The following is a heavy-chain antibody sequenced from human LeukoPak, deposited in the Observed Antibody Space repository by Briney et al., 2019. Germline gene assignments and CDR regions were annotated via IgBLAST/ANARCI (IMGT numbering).Heavy chain of an antibody. CDR1: GYSFTSYW. Sequence: GESLKISCKGSGYSFTSYWISWVRQMPGKGLEWIGRIDPSDSYTNYSPSFQGHVTISADKSISTAYLQWSSLKASDTAMYYCARQEASDDAFDIWGQGTMVTVSS. J-gene: IGHJ3*02. CDR3: ARQEASDDAFDI. V-gene: IGHV5-10-1*01. CDR2: IDPSDSYT.